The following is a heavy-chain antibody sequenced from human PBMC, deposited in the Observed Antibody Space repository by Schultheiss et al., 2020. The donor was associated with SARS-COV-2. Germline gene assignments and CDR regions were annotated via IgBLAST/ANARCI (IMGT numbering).Heavy chain of an antibody. CDR3: VRAQGSGSAYNWFDP. CDR1: GFTFDDYA. J-gene: IGHJ5*02. Sequence: GGSLRLSCAASGFTFDDYAMHWVRQAPGKGLEWVSGISWNSGTVGYADSVEGRFTISRDNAKNSLYLQMNSLRAEDTAVYYCVRAQGSGSAYNWFDPWGQGTLVTVSS. V-gene: IGHV3-9*01. CDR2: ISWNSGTV. D-gene: IGHD3-10*01.